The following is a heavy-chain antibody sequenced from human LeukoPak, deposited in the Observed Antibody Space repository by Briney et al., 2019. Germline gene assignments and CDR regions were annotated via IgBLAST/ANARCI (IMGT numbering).Heavy chain of an antibody. CDR2: IYTSGST. D-gene: IGHD3-10*01. CDR3: ARFPSYGSGYYYSDY. CDR1: GGSISSGSYY. J-gene: IGHJ4*02. V-gene: IGHV4-61*02. Sequence: SQTLSLTCTVSGGSISSGSYYWSWIRQPAGKGLEWIVRIYTSGSTNYNPSLKSRVTISVDNSKNQFSLKLSSVTAADTAVYYCARFPSYGSGYYYSDYWGQGTLVTVSS.